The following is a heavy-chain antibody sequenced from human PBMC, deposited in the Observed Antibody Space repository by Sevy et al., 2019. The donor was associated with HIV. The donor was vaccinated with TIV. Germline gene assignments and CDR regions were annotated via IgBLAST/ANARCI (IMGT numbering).Heavy chain of an antibody. J-gene: IGHJ4*02. CDR3: AREITDIVASIKIRYFDY. Sequence: GGSLRLSCAASGFTFSSYAMHWVHQAPGKGLEWVAVISYDGSNKYYADSVKGRFTISRDNSKNTLYLQMNSLRAEDTAVYYCAREITDIVASIKIRYFDYWGQGTLVTVSS. V-gene: IGHV3-30-3*01. CDR1: GFTFSSYA. D-gene: IGHD5-12*01. CDR2: ISYDGSNK.